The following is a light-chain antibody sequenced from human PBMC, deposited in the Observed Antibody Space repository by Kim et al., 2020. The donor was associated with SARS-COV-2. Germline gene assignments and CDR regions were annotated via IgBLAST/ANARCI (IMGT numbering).Light chain of an antibody. CDR1: SSDVGGYNY. CDR3: SSYTSSSTLVV. V-gene: IGLV2-14*03. Sequence: QSALTQPASVSGSPGQSITISCTGTSSDVGGYNYVSWYQQPPGKAPKLMIYDVSNRPSGVSNRFSGSTSGNTASLTISGLQAEDGADYYCSSYTSSSTLVVFGGGTQLTVL. CDR2: DVS. J-gene: IGLJ2*01.